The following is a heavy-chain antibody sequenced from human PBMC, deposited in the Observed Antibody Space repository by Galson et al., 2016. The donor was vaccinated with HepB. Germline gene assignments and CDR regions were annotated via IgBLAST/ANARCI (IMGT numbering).Heavy chain of an antibody. Sequence: SVKVSCKASGYIFTTYLIHWVRQAPGQRPEWMGWVNAGNGNTEYSQKFQGRVIITRDTSASTAYMELSSLRSEDTAVYYCARIRDGYEPYDGFDIWGQGTKVTVSS. D-gene: IGHD5-24*01. V-gene: IGHV1-3*01. CDR1: GYIFTTYL. CDR2: VNAGNGNT. CDR3: ARIRDGYEPYDGFDI. J-gene: IGHJ3*02.